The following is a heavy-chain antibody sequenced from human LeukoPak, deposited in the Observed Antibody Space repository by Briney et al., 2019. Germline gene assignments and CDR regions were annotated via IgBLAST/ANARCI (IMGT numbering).Heavy chain of an antibody. D-gene: IGHD6-13*01. Sequence: GGSLRLSCAASGFTFSSYAMHWVRQAPGKGLEWVAVISYDGSNKYYADSVKGRFTISRDNSKNTLYLQMNSLKAEDTAVYYCARDPGGIAAAGRRSPYYYYYYGMDVWGQGTTVTVSS. CDR3: ARDPGGIAAAGRRSPYYYYYYGMDV. CDR2: ISYDGSNK. J-gene: IGHJ6*02. CDR1: GFTFSSYA. V-gene: IGHV3-30-3*01.